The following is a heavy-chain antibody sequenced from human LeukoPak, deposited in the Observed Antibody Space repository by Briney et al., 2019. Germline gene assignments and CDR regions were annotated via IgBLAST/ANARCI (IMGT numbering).Heavy chain of an antibody. J-gene: IGHJ6*03. V-gene: IGHV3-48*01. CDR3: ARDGHSYGYRYYYYYMDV. D-gene: IGHD5-18*01. CDR2: ISAGASSI. CDR1: GFTFSNYN. Sequence: GGSLRLSCAASGFTFSNYNMNWFRLAPGRGLEWVSYISAGASSINYANSVKGRFTIFRDNAKSSLYLQMNSLRAEDTAVYYCARDGHSYGYRYYYYYMDVWGKGTTVTVSS.